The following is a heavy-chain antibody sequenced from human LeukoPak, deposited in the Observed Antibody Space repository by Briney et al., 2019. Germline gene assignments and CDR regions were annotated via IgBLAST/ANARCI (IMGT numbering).Heavy chain of an antibody. D-gene: IGHD4-23*01. Sequence: GGSLRLSCAASGFTFSSYAMHWVRQAPGKGLEWVAVISYDGSNKYYADSVKGRFTISRDNSKNTLYLQMNSLRAEDTAVYYCARDPPALIGGNSELDYWGEGTLVTVSS. J-gene: IGHJ4*02. CDR3: ARDPPALIGGNSELDY. V-gene: IGHV3-30-3*01. CDR2: ISYDGSNK. CDR1: GFTFSSYA.